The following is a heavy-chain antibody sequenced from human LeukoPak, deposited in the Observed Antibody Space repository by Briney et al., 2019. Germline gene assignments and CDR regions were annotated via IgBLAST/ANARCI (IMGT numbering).Heavy chain of an antibody. CDR2: ISYDGSNK. J-gene: IGHJ6*02. CDR1: GFTFSSYA. V-gene: IGHV3-30-3*01. D-gene: IGHD3-22*01. Sequence: GGSLRLSCAASGFTFSSYAMHWVRQAPGKGLEWVAVISYDGSNKYYADSVKGRFTISRDNSKNTLYLQMNSLRAEDTAVYYCARGIAYYYDSTGDHYYGMDVWGQGTTVTVSS. CDR3: ARGIAYYYDSTGDHYYGMDV.